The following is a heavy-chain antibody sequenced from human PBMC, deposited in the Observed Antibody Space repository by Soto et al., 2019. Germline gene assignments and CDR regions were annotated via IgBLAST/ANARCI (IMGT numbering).Heavy chain of an antibody. CDR1: GGSISSSNW. Sequence: SETLSLTCAVSGGSISSSNWWSRVRQPPGKGLEWIGEIYHSGSTNYNPSLKSRVTISVDKSKNQFSLKLSSVTAADTAVYYCARDLGVATIRALDYYYGMDVWGQGTTVTVS. CDR3: ARDLGVATIRALDYYYGMDV. D-gene: IGHD5-12*01. V-gene: IGHV4-4*02. J-gene: IGHJ6*02. CDR2: IYHSGST.